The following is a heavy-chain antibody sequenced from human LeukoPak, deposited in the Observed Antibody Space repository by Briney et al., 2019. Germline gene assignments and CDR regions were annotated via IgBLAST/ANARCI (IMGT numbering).Heavy chain of an antibody. CDR2: IYYSGST. V-gene: IGHV4-39*01. CDR3: ARQAIFGVVIDWFDP. D-gene: IGHD3-3*01. J-gene: IGHJ5*02. CDR1: GGSISSSSYY. Sequence: SETLSLTCTVSGGSISSSSYYWGWIRQPPGKGLEWIGSIYYSGSTYYNPSLKSRVTISVGTSKNQFSLKLSSVTAADTAVYYCARQAIFGVVIDWFDPWGQGTLVTVSS.